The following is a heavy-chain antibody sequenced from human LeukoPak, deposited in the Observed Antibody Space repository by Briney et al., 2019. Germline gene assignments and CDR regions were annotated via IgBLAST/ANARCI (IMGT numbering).Heavy chain of an antibody. J-gene: IGHJ5*02. Sequence: GGSLRLSCVASEFTFSSYGMHWVRQAPGKGLEWVAYIRYDGSDRYYADSVKGRFTISRDNSKNTLYLQMNSLRAEDTAVYYCARGITMIVVVIAWWFDPWGQGTLVTVSS. CDR3: ARGITMIVVVIAWWFDP. D-gene: IGHD3-22*01. CDR2: IRYDGSDR. V-gene: IGHV3-30*02. CDR1: EFTFSSYG.